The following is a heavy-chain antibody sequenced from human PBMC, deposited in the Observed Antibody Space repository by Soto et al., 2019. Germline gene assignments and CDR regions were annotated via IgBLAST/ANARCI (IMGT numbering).Heavy chain of an antibody. CDR3: ARGLVGFFHIDY. Sequence: QVQLVESGGGVVQPGRSLRLSCEGSGFTFSSYGMHWVRQAPGKGLGWVAGIWYDGSNKYYGDSVMGRFTISRDNSKNTVYLQMNSLRVEDMALYYCARGLVGFFHIDYWGQGTLVTVSS. J-gene: IGHJ4*02. CDR2: IWYDGSNK. CDR1: GFTFSSYG. V-gene: IGHV3-33*01. D-gene: IGHD2-8*02.